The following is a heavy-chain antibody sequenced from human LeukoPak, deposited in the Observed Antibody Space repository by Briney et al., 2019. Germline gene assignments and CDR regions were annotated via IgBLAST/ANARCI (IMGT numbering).Heavy chain of an antibody. CDR1: GYTFSSYG. CDR2: ISAYNGNT. V-gene: IGHV1-18*01. Sequence: ASVKVSCKASGYTFSSYGISWVRQAPGQGLEWMGWISAYNGNTNYAQKLQGRVTMTTDTSTSTAYMELRSPRSDDTAVYHCARASWLLDPGGDDYWGQGTLVTVSS. J-gene: IGHJ4*02. CDR3: ARASWLLDPGGDDY. D-gene: IGHD3-22*01.